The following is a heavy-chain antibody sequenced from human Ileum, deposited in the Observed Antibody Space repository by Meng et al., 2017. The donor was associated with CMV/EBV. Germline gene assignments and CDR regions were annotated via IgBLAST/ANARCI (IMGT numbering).Heavy chain of an antibody. J-gene: IGHJ6*02. D-gene: IGHD3-16*01. CDR1: GFIFSDHY. CDR3: ASVADVSWGYGLDV. Sequence: GESLKISCAASGFIFSDHYMDWVRQAPGKGLEWVGRTRDKTRSYTTEYAASVKGRFTISREDSNNLLYLQMNSLKTEDTAVYYCASVADVSWGYGLDVWGQGTMVTVSS. V-gene: IGHV3-72*01. CDR2: TRDKTRSYTT.